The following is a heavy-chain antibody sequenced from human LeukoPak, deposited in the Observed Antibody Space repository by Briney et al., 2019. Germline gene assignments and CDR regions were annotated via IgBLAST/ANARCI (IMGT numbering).Heavy chain of an antibody. CDR3: ARDQPPTHIVVVTATYAFDI. D-gene: IGHD2-21*02. Sequence: GASVKVSCEASGYTFTSYGISWVRQAPGQGLEWMGIINPSGGSTSYAQKFQGRVTMTRDTSTSTVYMELSSLRSEDTAVYYCARDQPPTHIVVVTATYAFDIWGQGTMVTVSS. CDR2: INPSGGST. CDR1: GYTFTSYG. J-gene: IGHJ3*02. V-gene: IGHV1-46*01.